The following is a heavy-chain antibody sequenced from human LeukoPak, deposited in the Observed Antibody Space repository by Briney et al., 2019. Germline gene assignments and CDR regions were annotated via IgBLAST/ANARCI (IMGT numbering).Heavy chain of an antibody. D-gene: IGHD6-19*01. CDR3: ARTVDWEQWLEQGASYFVY. CDR2: VHYRGTT. CDR1: GYSISSGYY. Sequence: SETLSLTCAVSGYSISSGYYLGWIRQPPGKGLEWLGSVHYRGTTYYNSSLKSRVTIFVDTSMNHFSLKLSSVTAADTAIYYCARTVDWEQWLEQGASYFVYWGQGTLVTVSS. V-gene: IGHV4-38-2*01. J-gene: IGHJ4*02.